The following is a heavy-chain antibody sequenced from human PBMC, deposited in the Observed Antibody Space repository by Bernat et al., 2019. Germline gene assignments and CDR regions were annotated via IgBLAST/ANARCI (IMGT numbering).Heavy chain of an antibody. V-gene: IGHV3-30*01. J-gene: IGHJ4*02. D-gene: IGHD5-12*01. CDR3: ARDGNIVATVLDY. CDR2: ISYDGSNK. Sequence: QVQLVESGGGVVQPGRSLRLSCAASGFTFSSYAMHWVRQAPGKGLEWVAVISYDGSNKYYADSVKGRFTISRDNSKNTLYLQMNSLRAEDTAVYYCARDGNIVATVLDYWGQGTLVTVSS. CDR1: GFTFSSYA.